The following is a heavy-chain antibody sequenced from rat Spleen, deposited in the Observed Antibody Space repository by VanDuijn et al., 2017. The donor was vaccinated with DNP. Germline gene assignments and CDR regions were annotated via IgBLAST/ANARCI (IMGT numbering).Heavy chain of an antibody. J-gene: IGHJ2*01. CDR1: GISVNSHH. V-gene: IGHV2-32*01. CDR3: AREGTVVPYYFDY. CDR2: MWSDGDT. D-gene: IGHD1-1*01. Sequence: QVQLKESGPGLVQTSQTLSLTCTVSGISVNSHHMHWVRQPPGKGLEWMGVMWSDGDTSYDSALKSRLNISRDIPKCQVFLKMNSLQTEDTATYYCAREGTVVPYYFDYWGQGVMVTVSS.